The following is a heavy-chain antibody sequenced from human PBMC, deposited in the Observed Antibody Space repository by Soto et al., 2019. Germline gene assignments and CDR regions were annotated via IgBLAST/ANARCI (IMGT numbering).Heavy chain of an antibody. D-gene: IGHD4-17*01. CDR2: FDPEDGET. J-gene: IGHJ5*02. V-gene: IGHV1-24*01. CDR3: ATGGCYGDYGGEVWFYP. Sequence: ASVKVSCKVSGYTLTELSMHWVRQAPGKGLEWMGGFDPEDGETIYAQKFQGRVTMTEDTSTDTAYMELSSLRSEDTAVYYCATGGCYGDYGGEVWFYPWGKGSLVTVSS. CDR1: GYTLTELS.